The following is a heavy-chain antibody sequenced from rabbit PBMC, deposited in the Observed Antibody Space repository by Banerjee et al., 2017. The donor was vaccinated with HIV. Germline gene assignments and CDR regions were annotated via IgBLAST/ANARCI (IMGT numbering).Heavy chain of an antibody. D-gene: IGHD8-1*01. V-gene: IGHV1S40*01. J-gene: IGHJ4*01. CDR1: GIDFSSYYY. CDR2: IYTSSGST. Sequence: QSLEESGGDLVKHGASLTLTCTGSGIDFSSYYYMCWVRQAPGKGLELIACIYTSSGSTWYASWAKGRFTVSKTSSTTVTLQMTSLTAADTATYFCARGRYAGNTYNLWGQGTLVTVS. CDR3: ARGRYAGNTYNL.